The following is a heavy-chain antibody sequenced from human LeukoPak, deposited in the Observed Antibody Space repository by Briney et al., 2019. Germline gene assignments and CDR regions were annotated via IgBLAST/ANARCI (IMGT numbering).Heavy chain of an antibody. CDR1: GFSFSSHA. Sequence: GGSLRLSCGASGFSFSSHAMNWVRQAPGKGLEWVSLISGSGDSTYYADSVKGRFTISRDNSKNTLYLQMNSLRAEDTDVYYCARDRFDYWGQGTLVTVSS. CDR2: ISGSGDST. CDR3: ARDRFDY. D-gene: IGHD5-24*01. V-gene: IGHV3-23*01. J-gene: IGHJ4*02.